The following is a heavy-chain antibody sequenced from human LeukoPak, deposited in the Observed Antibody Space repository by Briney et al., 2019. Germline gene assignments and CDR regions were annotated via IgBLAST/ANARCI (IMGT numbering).Heavy chain of an antibody. J-gene: IGHJ6*03. CDR2: INHSGST. CDR3: ARGFATGNYYYYYYMDV. Sequence: PSGTLSLTCAVYGGSFSGYYWSWIRQPPGKGLEWIGEINHSGSTNYNPSLKSRVTISVDTSKNQFSLKLSSVTAADTAVYYCARGFATGNYYYYYYMDVWGKGTTVTVSS. CDR1: GGSFSGYY. V-gene: IGHV4-34*01. D-gene: IGHD4-17*01.